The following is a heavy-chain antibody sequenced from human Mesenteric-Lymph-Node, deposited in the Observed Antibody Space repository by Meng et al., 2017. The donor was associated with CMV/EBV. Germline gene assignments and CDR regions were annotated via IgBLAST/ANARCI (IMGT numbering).Heavy chain of an antibody. CDR2: IIPILGIA. J-gene: IGHJ4*02. D-gene: IGHD6-19*01. V-gene: IGHV1-69*04. Sequence: SGGTFSSYAIHWVRQAPGQGLEWMGRIIPILGIANYAQKFQGRVTITADKSTSTAYMELSSLRSEDTAVYYCARGESDSSGWYAIDYWGQGTLVTVSS. CDR1: GGTFSSYA. CDR3: ARGESDSSGWYAIDY.